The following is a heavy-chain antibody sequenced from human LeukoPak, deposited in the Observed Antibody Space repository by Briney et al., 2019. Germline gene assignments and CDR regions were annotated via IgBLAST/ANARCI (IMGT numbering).Heavy chain of an antibody. CDR2: ISGSGGST. V-gene: IGHV3-23*01. CDR3: AKNVGRGVFYYFDY. CDR1: GFTFNNYA. Sequence: GGSLRLSCAASGFTFNNYAMSWVRQAPGKGLEWVSVISGSGGSTYYADSVKGRFTISRDNSKNTLYLQMNSLRAEDTAVYYCAKNVGRGVFYYFDYWGQGTLVTVSS. J-gene: IGHJ4*02. D-gene: IGHD3-10*01.